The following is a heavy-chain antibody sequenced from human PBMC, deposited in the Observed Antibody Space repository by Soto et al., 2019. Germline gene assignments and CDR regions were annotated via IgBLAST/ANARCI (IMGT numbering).Heavy chain of an antibody. CDR3: ARVSRYCSSTSCSHDAFDI. D-gene: IGHD2-2*01. CDR1: GYTLTELS. Sequence: GASVKVSCKVSGYTLTELSMHWVRQAPGKGLEWMGGFDPEDGGTNYAQKFQGWVTTTRDTSISTAYMELSRLRSDDTAVYYCARVSRYCSSTSCSHDAFDIWGQGTMVTVSS. J-gene: IGHJ3*02. CDR2: FDPEDGGT. V-gene: IGHV1-24*01.